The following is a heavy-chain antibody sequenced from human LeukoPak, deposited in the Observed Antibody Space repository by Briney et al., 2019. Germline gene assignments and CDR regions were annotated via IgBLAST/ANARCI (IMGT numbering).Heavy chain of an antibody. D-gene: IGHD3-16*02. Sequence: ASVKVSCKASGYTFTSYDINWVRQATGQGLEWMGWMNPNSGNTGYAQKFQGRVTMTRNTSISTAYMELSSLRSEDTAVYYCARITFGGVIVIADYFDYWGQGTLVTVSS. V-gene: IGHV1-8*01. CDR3: ARITFGGVIVIADYFDY. CDR2: MNPNSGNT. CDR1: GYTFTSYD. J-gene: IGHJ4*02.